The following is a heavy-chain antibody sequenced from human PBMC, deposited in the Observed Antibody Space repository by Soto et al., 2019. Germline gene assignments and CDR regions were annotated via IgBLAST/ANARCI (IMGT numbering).Heavy chain of an antibody. D-gene: IGHD3-10*01. Sequence: GGSLRLSCAASGFTVSSNYMNWVRQAPGKGLEWVSLINSGGNTHYADSVKGRFTVFRDNSKNTLYLQMNSLRAEDLALYFCARDRVVRGSGLTYFDYWGQGTLVTVSS. J-gene: IGHJ4*01. CDR2: INSGGNT. V-gene: IGHV3-66*01. CDR3: ARDRVVRGSGLTYFDY. CDR1: GFTVSSNY.